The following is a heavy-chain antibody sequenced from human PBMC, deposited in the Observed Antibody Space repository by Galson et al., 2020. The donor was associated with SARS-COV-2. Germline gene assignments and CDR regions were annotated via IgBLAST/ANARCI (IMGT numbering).Heavy chain of an antibody. Sequence: GGSLRLSCAASGFTFDDYAMHWVRQAPGKGLEWVSGISWNSGSIGYADSVKGRFTISRDNAKNSLYLQMISLRAEDTALYYCARVVIRDYYYGMDVWGQGTTVTVSS. J-gene: IGHJ6*02. CDR3: ARVVIRDYYYGMDV. CDR1: GFTFDDYA. V-gene: IGHV3-9*01. D-gene: IGHD3-3*01. CDR2: ISWNSGSI.